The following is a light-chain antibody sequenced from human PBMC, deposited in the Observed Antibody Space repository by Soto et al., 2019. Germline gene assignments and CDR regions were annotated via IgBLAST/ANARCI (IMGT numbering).Light chain of an antibody. CDR1: QSVSNNY. V-gene: IGKV3-20*01. J-gene: IGKJ1*01. Sequence: EIVMTQSPATLSVSLGGRATLSCRASQSVSNNYLAWYQQKPSEAPRLLIYGASKRATGIPDRFSGSGSRTDFTLTISRLEPEDFAVYYCQQYGSSGTFGQGTKVDIK. CDR2: GAS. CDR3: QQYGSSGT.